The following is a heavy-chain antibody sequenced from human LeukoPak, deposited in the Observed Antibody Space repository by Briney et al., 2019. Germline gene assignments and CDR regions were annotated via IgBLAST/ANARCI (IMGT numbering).Heavy chain of an antibody. J-gene: IGHJ4*02. V-gene: IGHV4-59*01. CDR3: ARVQHSSGWTAVWYFDY. D-gene: IGHD6-19*01. CDR1: GDSISSSY. CDR2: IYYSGSI. Sequence: SETLSLTCTVSGDSISSSYWSWIRQPPGKGLEWIGYIYYSGSINYNPSLKSRVTISVDTSKNQFSLKLSSVTAADTAVYYCARVQHSSGWTAVWYFDYWGQGTLVTVSS.